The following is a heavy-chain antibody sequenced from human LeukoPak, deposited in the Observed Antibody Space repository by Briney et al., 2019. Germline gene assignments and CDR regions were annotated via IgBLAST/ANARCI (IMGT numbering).Heavy chain of an antibody. Sequence: GGSLRLSCAASGFTLSNYGMNWVRQAPGKGLEWIAFISPSSGIIYYADSVKGRFTISRDSAKNSLFLQMNSLRAEDTAVYYCARHLSGVTGYTYGRGIDYWGQGTLVTVSS. CDR3: ARHLSGVTGYTYGRGIDY. CDR2: ISPSSGII. J-gene: IGHJ4*02. D-gene: IGHD5-18*01. V-gene: IGHV3-48*01. CDR1: GFTLSNYG.